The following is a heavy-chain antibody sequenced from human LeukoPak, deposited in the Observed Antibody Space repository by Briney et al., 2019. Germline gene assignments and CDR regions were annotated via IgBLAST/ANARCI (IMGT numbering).Heavy chain of an antibody. D-gene: IGHD4-17*01. V-gene: IGHV4-59*01. J-gene: IGHJ4*02. CDR3: ARSFYGYSFDY. CDR1: GGSISTYY. CDR2: IYYSGST. Sequence: SETLSLTCTVSGGSISTYYWSWIRQPPGTGLEWIGYIYYSGSTNYNSSLKSRVTISVDTSKNQFSLNLNSVTAADTAVYYCARSFYGYSFDYWGQGTLVTVSS.